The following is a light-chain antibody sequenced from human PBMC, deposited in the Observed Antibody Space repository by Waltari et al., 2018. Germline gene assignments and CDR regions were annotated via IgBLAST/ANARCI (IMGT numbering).Light chain of an antibody. J-gene: IGKJ1*01. CDR1: QSVTRAL. CDR2: GAS. CDR3: QHYVRLPAT. V-gene: IGKV3-20*01. Sequence: EILLTQSPGTLSLSPGERATLSCRASQSVTRALAWYQQKPGQAPRLLIYGASNRATVIPDRFSGSGSGTDFSLTISRLEPEDVAVYYCQHYVRLPATFGQGTKVEIK.